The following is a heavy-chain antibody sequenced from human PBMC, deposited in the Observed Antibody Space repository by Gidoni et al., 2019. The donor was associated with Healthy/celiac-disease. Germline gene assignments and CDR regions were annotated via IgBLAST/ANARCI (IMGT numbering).Heavy chain of an antibody. CDR3: ARVDDYYDSSGYGLYYFDY. CDR2: INWNGGST. CDR1: GFPFDDYG. J-gene: IGHJ4*02. Sequence: EVQLVESGGGVVRPGGSLRLSCPASGFPFDDYGLRWVRQAPGKGLEWVSGINWNGGSTGYADSVKGRFTISRDNAKNSLYLQMNSLRAEDTALYYCARVDDYYDSSGYGLYYFDYWGQGTLVTVSS. D-gene: IGHD3-22*01. V-gene: IGHV3-20*04.